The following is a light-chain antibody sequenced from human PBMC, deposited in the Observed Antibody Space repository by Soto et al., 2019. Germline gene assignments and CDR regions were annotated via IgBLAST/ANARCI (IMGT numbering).Light chain of an antibody. J-gene: IGLJ2*01. Sequence: QSALTQPRSVSGSPGQSVTISCTGTSSDVGGYNYVSWYQQHPGKAPKLMIYDVSKRPSGVPYRFSGSKSGNTASLTSSGLQAEDEADYYCCSYAGSYTLVVFGGGTKLTVL. CDR1: SSDVGGYNY. CDR3: CSYAGSYTLVV. CDR2: DVS. V-gene: IGLV2-11*01.